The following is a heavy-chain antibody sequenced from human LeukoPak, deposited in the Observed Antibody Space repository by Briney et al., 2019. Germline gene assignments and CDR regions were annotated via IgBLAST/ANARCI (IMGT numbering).Heavy chain of an antibody. D-gene: IGHD4/OR15-4a*01. Sequence: GGSLRLSCAASGFTFSSSTMNWVRRAPGKGLEWVSSISSSSDYIYYADSVKGRFTISRDNAKNSLYLQMNSLRAEDTAVYYCVRIPDSANFPNWFDPWGQGTLVTVSS. J-gene: IGHJ5*02. CDR2: ISSSSDYI. V-gene: IGHV3-21*01. CDR1: GFTFSSST. CDR3: VRIPDSANFPNWFDP.